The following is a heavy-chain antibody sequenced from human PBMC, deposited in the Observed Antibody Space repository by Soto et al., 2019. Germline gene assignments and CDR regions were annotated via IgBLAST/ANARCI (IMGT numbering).Heavy chain of an antibody. CDR2: IYSGGNT. CDR1: GFTVSSNY. J-gene: IGHJ4*02. V-gene: IGHV3-53*01. CDR3: ASSPWYAGGFDY. D-gene: IGHD2-2*01. Sequence: GGSLRLSCAASGFTVSSNYMSWVRQATGKGLDWVSIIYSGGNTYYADSVKGRFTISRDNSKNTLYLQMNSLRAEDTAVYYCASSPWYAGGFDYWGQGALVTVS.